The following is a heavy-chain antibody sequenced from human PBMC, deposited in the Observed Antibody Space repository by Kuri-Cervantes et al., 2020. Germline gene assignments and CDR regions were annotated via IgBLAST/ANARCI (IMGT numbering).Heavy chain of an antibody. J-gene: IGHJ4*02. CDR1: GFTLTSYA. CDR3: ARDPPGGWTDY. CDR2: IWYDGSNK. D-gene: IGHD6-19*01. V-gene: IGHV3-33*08. Sequence: GESLKISCAASGFTLTSYAMSWVRQAPGKGLEWVAVIWYDGSNKYYADSVKGRFTTSRDNSKNTLYLQMNSLRAEDTAVYYCARDPPGGWTDYWGQGTLVTVSS.